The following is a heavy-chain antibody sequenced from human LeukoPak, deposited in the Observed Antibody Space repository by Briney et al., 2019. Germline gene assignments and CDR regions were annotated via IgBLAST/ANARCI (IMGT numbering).Heavy chain of an antibody. CDR1: GFAFSNYA. J-gene: IGHJ6*02. CDR3: VKVTGTKYYYYGMDV. CDR2: INSNGGST. Sequence: GGSLRLSCSASGFAFSNYATHWVRQAPGKGLEYVAAINSNGGSTYYADSVKGRFTISGDNSKNTLYLQMSSLRAEDTAVYYCVKVTGTKYYYYGMDVWGQGTTVTVSS. V-gene: IGHV3-64D*06. D-gene: IGHD6-13*01.